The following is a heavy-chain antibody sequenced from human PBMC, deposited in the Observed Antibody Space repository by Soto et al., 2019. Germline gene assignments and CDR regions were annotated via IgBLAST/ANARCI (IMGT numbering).Heavy chain of an antibody. CDR2: IIPIFGTA. J-gene: IGHJ6*02. Sequence: SVKVSCKASGGTFSSYAISWVRQAPGQGLEWMGGIIPIFGTANYAQKFQGRVTITADESTSTAYMELSSLRSGDTAVYYCARRWAYYYGMDVWGQGTTVTVSS. CDR3: ARRWAYYYGMDV. CDR1: GGTFSSYA. D-gene: IGHD1-26*01. V-gene: IGHV1-69*13.